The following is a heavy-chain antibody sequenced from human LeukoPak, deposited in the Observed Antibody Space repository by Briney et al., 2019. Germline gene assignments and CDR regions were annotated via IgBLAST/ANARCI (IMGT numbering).Heavy chain of an antibody. J-gene: IGHJ6*02. D-gene: IGHD6-13*01. CDR1: GGSISSSSYY. CDR2: IYYSGST. V-gene: IGHV4-39*01. Sequence: PSETLSLTCTVSGGSISSSSYYWGWIRQPPGKGLAWIGSIYYSGSTYYNPSLKSRVTISVDTSKNQFSLKLSSVTAADTAVYYCAITPTDYSSSSPYYYGMDVWGQGTTVTVSS. CDR3: AITPTDYSSSSPYYYGMDV.